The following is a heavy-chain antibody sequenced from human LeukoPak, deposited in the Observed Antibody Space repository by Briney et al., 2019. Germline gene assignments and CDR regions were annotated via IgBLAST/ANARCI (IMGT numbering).Heavy chain of an antibody. CDR2: IYYSGST. CDR3: ARGAGIELFDP. V-gene: IGHV4-59*01. Sequence: SETLSLTCTVSGGSISSYYWSWLRQPPGKGLEWIGYIYYSGSTNYNPSLKSRVTISVDTSKNQFSLKLSSVTAADTAVYYCARGAGIELFDPWGQGTLVTVSS. D-gene: IGHD1-1*01. CDR1: GGSISSYY. J-gene: IGHJ5*02.